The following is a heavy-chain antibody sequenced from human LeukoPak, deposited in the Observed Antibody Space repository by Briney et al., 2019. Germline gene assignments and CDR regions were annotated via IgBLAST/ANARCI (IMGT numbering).Heavy chain of an antibody. Sequence: SETLSLTCTVSGYSITSAYYWGWIRQPPGKGLEWIGSFFLKGSTYYNPSLKSRVTISVDASKNQFSLTLSSVTAADTAVYYCARVARCTSCFDVDYWGQGTLVTVSS. CDR2: FFLKGST. D-gene: IGHD2-2*01. CDR1: GYSITSAYY. V-gene: IGHV4-38-2*02. CDR3: ARVARCTSCFDVDY. J-gene: IGHJ4*02.